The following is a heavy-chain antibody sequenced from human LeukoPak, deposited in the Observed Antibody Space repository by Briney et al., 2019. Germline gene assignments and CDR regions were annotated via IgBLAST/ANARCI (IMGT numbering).Heavy chain of an antibody. D-gene: IGHD3-22*01. CDR2: IFYSGST. Sequence: PSETLSLTCTVSGGSISSYYWSWIRQPPGKGLEWIGYIFYSGSTNYNPSLKSRVTISVDRSKNQFSLKLSSVTAADTAVYYCASSDYYYDSSGYYYVWGQGTLVTVSS. V-gene: IGHV4-59*12. CDR3: ASSDYYYDSSGYYYV. J-gene: IGHJ4*02. CDR1: GGSISSYY.